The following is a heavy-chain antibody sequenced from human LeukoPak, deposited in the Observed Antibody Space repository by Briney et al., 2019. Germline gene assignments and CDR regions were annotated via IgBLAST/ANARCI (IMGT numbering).Heavy chain of an antibody. D-gene: IGHD3-16*01. CDR3: ARDGARDAFDN. CDR1: GFTFSSYA. Sequence: GGSLRLSCAASGFTFSSYAMHWVRQAPGKGLEWVAVISYDGSNKYYADSVKGRFTISRDNSKNTLYLQMNSLRAEDTAVYYCARDGARDAFDNWGQGTMVTVSS. V-gene: IGHV3-30-3*01. CDR2: ISYDGSNK. J-gene: IGHJ3*02.